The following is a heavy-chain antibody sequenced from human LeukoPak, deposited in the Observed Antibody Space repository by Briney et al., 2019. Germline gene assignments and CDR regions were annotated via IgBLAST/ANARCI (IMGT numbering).Heavy chain of an antibody. V-gene: IGHV3-30-3*01. CDR3: ARDHGTELRGSFDP. CDR2: ISYDGSNK. J-gene: IGHJ5*02. D-gene: IGHD1-7*01. Sequence: SCTASGYTFTGYYMHWIRQAPATGLGRVAVISYDGSNKYYADSVKGRFTISRDNSKNTLYLQMNSLRAEDTAVYYCARDHGTELRGSFDPWGQGTLVTVSS. CDR1: GYTFTGYY.